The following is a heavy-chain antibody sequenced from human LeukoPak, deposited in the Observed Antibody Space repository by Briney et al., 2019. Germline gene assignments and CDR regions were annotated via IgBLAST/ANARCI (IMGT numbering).Heavy chain of an antibody. J-gene: IGHJ4*02. D-gene: IGHD3-22*01. CDR1: GFTFSDFY. V-gene: IGHV3-11*01. CDR2: ISNSGSGTK. CDR3: ATSLHYYDTCA. Sequence: GGSLRLSCAASGFTFSDFYMSWIRQALGRGLEWISYISNSGSGTKSYADSVKGRFTTSRDNTKNSLYLQMNSLRDDDTAVYYCATSLHYYDTCAWGQGTLVTVSS.